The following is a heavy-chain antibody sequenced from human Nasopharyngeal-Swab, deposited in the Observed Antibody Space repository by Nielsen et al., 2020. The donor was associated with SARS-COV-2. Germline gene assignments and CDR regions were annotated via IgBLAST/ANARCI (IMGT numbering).Heavy chain of an antibody. V-gene: IGHV3-7*01. J-gene: IGHJ5*02. Sequence: GSLTLSCAASGFTFSYSIMSWVRQAPGKGLEWVANIKQDGSEKYYVDSVKGRFTISRDNAKNSLYLQMNSLRAEDTAVYYCARGQVVPAAIRYNWFDPWGQGTLVTVSS. CDR2: IKQDGSEK. D-gene: IGHD2-2*01. CDR3: ARGQVVPAAIRYNWFDP. CDR1: GFTFSYSI.